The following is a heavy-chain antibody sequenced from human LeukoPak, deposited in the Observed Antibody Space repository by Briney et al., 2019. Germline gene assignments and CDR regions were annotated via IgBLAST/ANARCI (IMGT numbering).Heavy chain of an antibody. V-gene: IGHV4-39*07. CDR3: ASSSWYYLDY. CDR1: GGSISSSSYY. CDR2: IYYSGST. J-gene: IGHJ4*02. Sequence: PSETLSLTCTVSGGSISSSSYYWGWIRQPPGKGLEWIGSIYYSGSTYYNPSLKSRVTISVDTSKNQFSLKLSSVTAADTAVYYCASSSWYYLDYWGQGTLVTVSS. D-gene: IGHD6-13*01.